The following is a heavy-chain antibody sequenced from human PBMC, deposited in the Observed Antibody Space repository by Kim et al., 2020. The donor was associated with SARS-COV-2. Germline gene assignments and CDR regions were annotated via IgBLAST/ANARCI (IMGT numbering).Heavy chain of an antibody. D-gene: IGHD6-19*01. CDR3: ARGVRIAVAGYFDY. V-gene: IGHV4-34*01. J-gene: IGHJ4*02. Sequence: SETLSLTCAIYGGSFSGYYWSWIRQPPGKGLEWIGEINHSGSTNYNPSLKSRVTISVDTSKNQFSLKLSSVTAADPAVYYCARGVRIAVAGYFDYWGQGT. CDR1: GGSFSGYY. CDR2: INHSGST.